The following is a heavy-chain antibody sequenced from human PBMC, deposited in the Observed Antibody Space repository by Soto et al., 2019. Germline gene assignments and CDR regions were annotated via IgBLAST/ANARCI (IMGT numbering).Heavy chain of an antibody. J-gene: IGHJ3*02. CDR1: RFTFSSYG. D-gene: IGHD1-26*01. CDR2: IWYDGSNK. Sequence: QVQLVESGGGVVQPGRSLRLSCAASRFTFSSYGMHWVRQAPGKGLEWVAVIWYDGSNKYYADSVKGRFTISRDNSKNTLYLQMNSLRAEDTAVYYCARDQRRYSGSYDAFDIWGQGTMVTVSS. V-gene: IGHV3-33*01. CDR3: ARDQRRYSGSYDAFDI.